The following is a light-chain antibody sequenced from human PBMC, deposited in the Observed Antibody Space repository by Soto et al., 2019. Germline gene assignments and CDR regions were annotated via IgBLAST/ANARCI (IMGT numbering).Light chain of an antibody. CDR2: AAS. Sequence: DILMTQSPSSLSASVGDRLTITCRASQSISSYLNWYQQKPGKAPKLLIYAASSLQSGVPSRFSGSGSGTDFTLTISSLQPEDFATYYCQQSYSSPRTFGQGTRLEIK. V-gene: IGKV1-39*01. J-gene: IGKJ5*01. CDR3: QQSYSSPRT. CDR1: QSISSY.